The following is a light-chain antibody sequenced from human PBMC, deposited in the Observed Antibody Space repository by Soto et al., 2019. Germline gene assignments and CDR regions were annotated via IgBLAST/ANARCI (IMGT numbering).Light chain of an antibody. J-gene: IGKJ1*01. CDR1: QSLVYSDGNTY. Sequence: DVVMTQSPLSLPVTLGQPASISCRSSQSLVYSDGNTYLNRFQQRPGQSPRRLIYKVSNRDSGVPDRFSGSGSGTAFTRKISRVEAEDVGVYYCMQGTHWPPWTFGQGTKVEIK. CDR2: KVS. CDR3: MQGTHWPPWT. V-gene: IGKV2-30*01.